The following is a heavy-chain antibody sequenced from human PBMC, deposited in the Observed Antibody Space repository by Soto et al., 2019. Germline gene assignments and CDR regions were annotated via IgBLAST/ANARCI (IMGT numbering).Heavy chain of an antibody. CDR3: ARDEAPILTGYYSRFYFDY. CDR1: GYTFTSYG. J-gene: IGHJ4*02. D-gene: IGHD3-9*01. Sequence: GASVKVSCKASGYTFTSYGISWVRQAPGQGLEWMGWISAYNGNTNYAQKLQGRVTMTTDTSTSTAYMELRSLRSDDTAVYYCARDEAPILTGYYSRFYFDYWGQGTLVTVYS. V-gene: IGHV1-18*04. CDR2: ISAYNGNT.